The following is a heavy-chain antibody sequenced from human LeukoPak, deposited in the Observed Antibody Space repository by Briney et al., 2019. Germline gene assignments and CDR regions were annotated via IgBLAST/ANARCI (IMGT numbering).Heavy chain of an antibody. J-gene: IGHJ4*02. D-gene: IGHD4-17*01. V-gene: IGHV1-2*02. CDR3: ARGGYGDYLTDY. CDR1: GYTFTGFY. Sequence: ASVKVSCKASGYTFTGFYMYWVRQAPGQGLEWLGWINPNSGGTNYAQKFQGRVTMTRDTSISTAYMELSRLRSDDTAVYYCARGGYGDYLTDYWGQGTLVTVSS. CDR2: INPNSGGT.